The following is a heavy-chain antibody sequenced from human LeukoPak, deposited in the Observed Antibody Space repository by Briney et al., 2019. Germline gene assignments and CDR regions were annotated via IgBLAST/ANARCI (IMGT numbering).Heavy chain of an antibody. CDR3: ARHVGLQYYDFWSGYSHHFDY. J-gene: IGHJ4*02. Sequence: GESLKISCKGSGYSFTSYWIGWVRQMPGKGLEWMGIIHPVDSDTRYSPSFQGQVTISADKSISTAYLQWSSLKASDTAMYYCARHVGLQYYDFWSGYSHHFDYWGRGTLVTVSS. CDR2: IHPVDSDT. CDR1: GYSFTSYW. V-gene: IGHV5-51*01. D-gene: IGHD3-3*01.